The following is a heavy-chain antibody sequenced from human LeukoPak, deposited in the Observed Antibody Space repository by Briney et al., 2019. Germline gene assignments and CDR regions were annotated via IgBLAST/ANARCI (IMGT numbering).Heavy chain of an antibody. D-gene: IGHD3-10*01. CDR3: ARGRHGSGSDFDY. V-gene: IGHV4-59*01. CDR1: GGSISSYY. CDR2: IYYSGST. J-gene: IGHJ4*02. Sequence: PSETLSLTCTVSGGSISSYYWSWIRQPPGKGLEWIGYIYYSGSTNYNPSLKSRVTISVDTSKNQFSLKLSSVTAADTAVYYCARGRHGSGSDFDYWGQGTLVTVSS.